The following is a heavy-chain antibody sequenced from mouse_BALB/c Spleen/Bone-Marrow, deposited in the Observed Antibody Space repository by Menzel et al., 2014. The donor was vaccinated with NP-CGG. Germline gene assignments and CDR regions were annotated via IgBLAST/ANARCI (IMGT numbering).Heavy chain of an antibody. J-gene: IGHJ2*01. CDR2: INPSNGDT. V-gene: IGHV1S16*01. CDR1: GYTFTSYW. D-gene: IGHD1-2*01. CDR3: TNYGYD. Sequence: SGAELVRPGASVKLSCKASGYTFTSYWMHWVKLRPGRGFEWIGEINPSNGDTNYNEKFKRKATLTVDKSSSTAYMQLSSLTSEDSAVYYCTNYGYDWGQGTALTVSS.